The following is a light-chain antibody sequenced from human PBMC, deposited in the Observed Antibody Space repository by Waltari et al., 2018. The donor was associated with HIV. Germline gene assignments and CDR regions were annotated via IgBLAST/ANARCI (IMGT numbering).Light chain of an antibody. V-gene: IGLV2-18*02. CDR3: SSYTTTTAHV. CDR1: NSDIGSYNR. CDR2: DVS. J-gene: IGLJ1*01. Sequence: QSALTQPLAVSGSPGQSVTISCTGNNSDIGSYNRVCWYQQTPGTAPKLVIYDVSSRPSGVPARFSGSKSGNTAALTISGLQAEDEGDYYCSSYTTTTAHVFGTGTKVTVL.